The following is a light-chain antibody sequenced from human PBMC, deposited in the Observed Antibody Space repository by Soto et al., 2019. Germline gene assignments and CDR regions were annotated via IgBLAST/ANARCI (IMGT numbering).Light chain of an antibody. CDR1: QSFTSGY. V-gene: IGKV3-20*01. J-gene: IGKJ1*01. Sequence: EIVLTQSPGTLSLSPGERATVSCRASQSFTSGYLAWYQQRPGQAPRLLIYGASRRATGVPDRFSGSESETEFTLTISGLEPEDFAVYYCQQYDTSPRTFGQGTKLEIK. CDR3: QQYDTSPRT. CDR2: GAS.